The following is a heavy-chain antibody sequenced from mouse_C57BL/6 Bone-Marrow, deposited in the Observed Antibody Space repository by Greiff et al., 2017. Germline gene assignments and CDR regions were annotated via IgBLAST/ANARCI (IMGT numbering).Heavy chain of an antibody. CDR1: GYTFTDSY. D-gene: IGHD1-1*01. CDR3: ARSSHYYGSSYFDY. V-gene: IGHV1-19*01. J-gene: IGHJ2*01. Sequence: EVQLQQSGPVLVKPGASVKMSCKASGYTFTDSYMNWVKQSHGKSLEWIGVINPYNGGTSYNQKFKGKATLTVDKSSSTAYMELNILTSEDSAVYYCARSSHYYGSSYFDYWGQGTTLTVSA. CDR2: INPYNGGT.